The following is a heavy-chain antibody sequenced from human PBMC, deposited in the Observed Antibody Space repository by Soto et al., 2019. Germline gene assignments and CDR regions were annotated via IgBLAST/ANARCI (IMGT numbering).Heavy chain of an antibody. CDR2: ICDSGNT. D-gene: IGHD5-18*01. Sequence: QVQLQESGPGLVKPSQTLSLACTVSGGSVGSGEYYYSWIRQPPGKGLEWIGYICDSGNTNYTPSLKGQVTMSLDRSNNQVSLKLSSVTAADTAVYFCARDVAHGYTENVWGQGTMVTVSS. CDR1: GGSVGSGEYY. V-gene: IGHV4-30-4*01. J-gene: IGHJ3*01. CDR3: ARDVAHGYTENV.